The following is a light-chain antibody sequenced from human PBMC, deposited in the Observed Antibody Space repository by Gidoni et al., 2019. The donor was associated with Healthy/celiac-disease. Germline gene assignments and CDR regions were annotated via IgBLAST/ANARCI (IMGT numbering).Light chain of an antibody. Sequence: DIQMTQSPSTLSASVGDRVTITCRASQSVSNWLAWYQQKPGRAPNLLIYHVSSLKSGVPSRFSGSGSATEFTLTISSLQPDDFATYYCQQYNSYSFTSXPXTKVDIK. CDR3: QQYNSYSFT. V-gene: IGKV1-5*01. CDR1: QSVSNW. J-gene: IGKJ3*01. CDR2: HVS.